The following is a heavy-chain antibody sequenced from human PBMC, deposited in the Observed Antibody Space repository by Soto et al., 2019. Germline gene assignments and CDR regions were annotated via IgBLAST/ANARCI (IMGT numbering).Heavy chain of an antibody. J-gene: IGHJ4*02. D-gene: IGHD6-19*01. Sequence: QVQLQESGPGLVRPSETLSLTCTVSSDSISSYYWIWIRQSPGKGLEWIGYTDYSGNTNYNPSLKSRVTISGDTSKNQFSLRLSSVTAEDTAVYYCARAVGDPLYYLDYWCQGTLVTVSS. CDR2: TDYSGNT. CDR1: SDSISSYY. CDR3: ARAVGDPLYYLDY. V-gene: IGHV4-59*08.